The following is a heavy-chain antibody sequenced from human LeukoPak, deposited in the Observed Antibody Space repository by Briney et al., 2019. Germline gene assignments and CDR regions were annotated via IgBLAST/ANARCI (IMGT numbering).Heavy chain of an antibody. CDR1: GFSVSSDY. V-gene: IGHV3-53*04. D-gene: IGHD6-6*01. Sequence: GGSLRLSCAASGFSVSSDYINWFRQAPGKGLEWVSVIYSSGSTYYADSVEGRFTISRHTSENALYLHMNNLRPEDTAVYYCVRATSSLAFDIWGQGTEVTVSS. CDR2: IYSSGST. J-gene: IGHJ3*02. CDR3: VRATSSLAFDI.